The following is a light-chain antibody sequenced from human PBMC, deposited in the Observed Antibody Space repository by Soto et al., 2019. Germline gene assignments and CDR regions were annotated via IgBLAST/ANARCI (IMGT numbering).Light chain of an antibody. CDR3: QQLNSYPLT. Sequence: DILLTQSPSFLSASVGDRVTITCRASQGISSLLAWYQQKPGKAPNLLIYAASTLQSGVPSRFSGSGSGTEFTLTISSLQPEDFATYYCQQLNSYPLTFGGGTKVEIK. V-gene: IGKV1-9*01. CDR1: QGISSL. CDR2: AAS. J-gene: IGKJ4*01.